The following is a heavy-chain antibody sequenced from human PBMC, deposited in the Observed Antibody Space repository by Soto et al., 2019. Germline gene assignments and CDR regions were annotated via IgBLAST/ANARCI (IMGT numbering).Heavy chain of an antibody. D-gene: IGHD3-22*01. CDR1: GFTFSSYS. CDR2: ISSSSSYI. J-gene: IGHJ3*02. CDR3: ARENYYDSSGYEAFDI. Sequence: GGSLRLSCAASGFTFSSYSMNWVRQAPGKGLEWVSSISSSSSYIYYADSVKGRFTISRDNAKNSLYLQMNSLRAEDTAVYYCARENYYDSSGYEAFDIWGQGTMVTVSS. V-gene: IGHV3-21*01.